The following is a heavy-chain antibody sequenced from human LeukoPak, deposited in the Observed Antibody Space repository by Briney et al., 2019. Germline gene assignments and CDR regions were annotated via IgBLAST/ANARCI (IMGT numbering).Heavy chain of an antibody. V-gene: IGHV4-34*01. CDR2: INHSGST. J-gene: IGHJ5*02. Sequence: SETLSLTCAVYGGSFSGYYWSWIRQPPGKGLEWIGEINHSGSTNYNPSLKSRVTISEDTSKKQFSLKLSSVTAADTAVYYCARDAKVAAAGTFEGWFDPWGQGTLVTVSS. D-gene: IGHD6-13*01. CDR3: ARDAKVAAAGTFEGWFDP. CDR1: GGSFSGYY.